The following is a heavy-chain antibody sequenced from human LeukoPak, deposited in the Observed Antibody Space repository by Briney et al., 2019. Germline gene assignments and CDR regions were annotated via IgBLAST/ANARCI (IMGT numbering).Heavy chain of an antibody. CDR2: ISYDGSNK. CDR1: GFTFSSYA. CDR3: ARGRVQSEYYYYYMDV. V-gene: IGHV3-30-3*01. Sequence: PGGSLRLSCAASGFTFSSYAMHWVRQAPGKGLEWVAVISYDGSNKYSADSVKGRFTISRDNSKNTLYLQMNSLRAEDTAVYYCARGRVQSEYYYYYMDVWGKGTTVTVSS. J-gene: IGHJ6*03. D-gene: IGHD4/OR15-4a*01.